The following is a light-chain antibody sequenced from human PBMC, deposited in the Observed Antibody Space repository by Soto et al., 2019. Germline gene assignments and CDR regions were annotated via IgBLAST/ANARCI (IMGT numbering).Light chain of an antibody. V-gene: IGKV1-5*03. J-gene: IGKJ1*01. CDR3: QQYNSYRT. CDR2: KAS. Sequence: DIQMTQSPSTLSASVGDRVTITCRASQSISSWLAWYQQKPGKAPKLLIYKASSLESGVPSRFIGSGSGTDFTLTISTLQPDDFATYYCQQYNSYRTFGQGTKVEIK. CDR1: QSISSW.